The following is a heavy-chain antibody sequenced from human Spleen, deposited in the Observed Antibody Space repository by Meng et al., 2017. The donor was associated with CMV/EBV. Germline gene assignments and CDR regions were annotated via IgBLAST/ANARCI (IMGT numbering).Heavy chain of an antibody. J-gene: IGHJ3*02. CDR1: GFSFSNYW. CDR3: ARSPLRFLSLAFDI. D-gene: IGHD3-3*01. Sequence: GESLKISCAASGFSFSNYWMSWVRQAPGKGLEWVANIKQDGSEKYYVDSVKGRFTISRDNAKNSLYLQMNSLRAEDTAVYYCARSPLRFLSLAFDIWGQGTMVTVSS. V-gene: IGHV3-7*01. CDR2: IKQDGSEK.